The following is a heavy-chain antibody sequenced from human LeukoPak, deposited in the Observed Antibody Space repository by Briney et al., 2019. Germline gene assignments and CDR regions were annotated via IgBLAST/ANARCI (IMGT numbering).Heavy chain of an antibody. CDR3: AKVTSRSYRSGWPLVY. D-gene: IGHD6-19*01. V-gene: IGHV3-23*01. CDR2: ISGSGGST. CDR1: GFTFSSYA. Sequence: AGGSLRLSCAASGFTFSSYAMSWVRQAPGKGLEWVSAISGSGGSTYYADSVKGRFTISRDNSKNTLYLQMNSLRAEDTAVYYCAKVTSRSYRSGWPLVYWGQGALVTVSS. J-gene: IGHJ4*02.